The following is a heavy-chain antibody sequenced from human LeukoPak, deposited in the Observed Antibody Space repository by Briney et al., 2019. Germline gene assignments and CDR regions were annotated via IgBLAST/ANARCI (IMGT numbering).Heavy chain of an antibody. Sequence: SETLSLTCIVSGGSISGGTHYWAWVRQHPGMGLEWIGTLYHSEATYYNPSLRGRVAISVDTSGNHFSLNLTSMTAADTAVYYCARSTITGSARGWFDPWGQGTLVTVSS. CDR1: GGSISGGTHY. V-gene: IGHV4-39*02. CDR2: LYHSEAT. D-gene: IGHD1-20*01. CDR3: ARSTITGSARGWFDP. J-gene: IGHJ5*02.